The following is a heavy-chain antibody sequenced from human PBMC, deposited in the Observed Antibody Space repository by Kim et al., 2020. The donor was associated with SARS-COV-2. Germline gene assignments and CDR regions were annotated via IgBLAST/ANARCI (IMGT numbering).Heavy chain of an antibody. V-gene: IGHV3-33*01. J-gene: IGHJ3*02. Sequence: WWDRRDTADADSGKGRFTISRENSKNTLWLQMSSLRAEDTAVYYCTPFDMWGQGTMVTVSS. CDR3: TPFDM. CDR2: WWDRRDT.